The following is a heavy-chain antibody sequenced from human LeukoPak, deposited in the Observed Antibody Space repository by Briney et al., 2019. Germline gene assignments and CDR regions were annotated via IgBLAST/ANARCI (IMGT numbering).Heavy chain of an antibody. J-gene: IGHJ4*02. CDR2: ISSSGGSI. Sequence: GGSLRLSCAASGFTFSGSEMNWVRQAPGKGLEWVSGISSSGGSIYYADSVQGRFTISRDNAKKSLHLQMNSLRAEDTAVYYCAAAGFDYWGQGTLVTVSS. CDR3: AAAGFDY. V-gene: IGHV3-48*03. CDR1: GFTFSGSE.